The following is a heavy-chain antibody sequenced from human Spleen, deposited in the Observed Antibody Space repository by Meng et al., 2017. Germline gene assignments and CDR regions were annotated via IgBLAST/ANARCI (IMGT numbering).Heavy chain of an antibody. V-gene: IGHV4-61*01. D-gene: IGHD3-10*01. J-gene: IGHJ6*02. CDR2: TSHSGST. CDR3: ARDRSDYDSAIYRPGRDHDYYGMDV. Sequence: SETLSLTCTVSLGSVNSANYYWSWIRQAPGKGLEWIGYTSHSGSTKYTPSLKGRVTISVDTANNQFSLKLTSVTAADTAVYYCARDRSDYDSAIYRPGRDHDYYGMDVWGQGTTVTVSS. CDR1: LGSVNSANYY.